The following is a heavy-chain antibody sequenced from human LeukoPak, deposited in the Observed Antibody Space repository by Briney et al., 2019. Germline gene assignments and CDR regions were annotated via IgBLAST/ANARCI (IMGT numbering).Heavy chain of an antibody. CDR2: INHSGST. Sequence: ETLSLTCAVYGGSFSGYYWSWIRQPPGKGLEWIGEINHSGSTNYNPSLKSRVTISVDTSKNQFSLKLSSVTAADTAVYYCARSESGWAFDYWGQGTLVTVSS. D-gene: IGHD6-19*01. J-gene: IGHJ4*02. CDR3: ARSESGWAFDY. CDR1: GGSFSGYY. V-gene: IGHV4-34*01.